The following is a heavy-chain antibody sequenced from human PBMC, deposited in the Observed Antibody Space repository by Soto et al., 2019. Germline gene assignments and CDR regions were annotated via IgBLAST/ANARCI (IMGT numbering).Heavy chain of an antibody. V-gene: IGHV1-2*02. CDR3: TKKSGGPFTLDP. CDR1: GYTFIDYY. D-gene: IGHD3-16*01. J-gene: IGHJ5*02. CDR2: ISPRSGGT. Sequence: ASVKVSCKASGYTFIDYYIHWVRQAPGQGLEWVGWISPRSGGTNYAQQFEGRVTMTRDTSIRTAYMELTSLTSDDTAVYYCTKKSGGPFTLDPWGQGTRVTVSS.